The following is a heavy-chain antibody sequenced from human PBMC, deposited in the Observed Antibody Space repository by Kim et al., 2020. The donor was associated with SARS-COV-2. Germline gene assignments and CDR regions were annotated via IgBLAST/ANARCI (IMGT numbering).Heavy chain of an antibody. CDR2: IGGSGGTT. CDR1: GFTFTGYA. V-gene: IGHV3-23*01. CDR3: AKGGCEWIRGYWG. Sequence: GGSLRLSCTTSGFTFTGYAMSWVRQAPGKGLEWVSSIGGSGGTTYYVDSVKGRFTISRDDSKNTPYLWMTSLRAEDTAVYYCAKGGCEWIRGYWGWG. J-gene: IGHJ1*01. D-gene: IGHD7-27*01.